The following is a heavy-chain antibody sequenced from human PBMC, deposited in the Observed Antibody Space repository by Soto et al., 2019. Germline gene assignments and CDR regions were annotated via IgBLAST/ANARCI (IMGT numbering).Heavy chain of an antibody. V-gene: IGHV4-59*11. Sequence: SETLSPPGTVSAGSIFTRLWSWIRRPPGNGLEWLGYVFLSGSTTHNPSLKRRITISLHTSHNQVTLHTGSVTAEETSVYNCGRERPLSGDAFDLWRRGTTVTV. CDR2: VFLSGST. CDR3: GRERPLSGDAFDL. D-gene: IGHD2-2*01. CDR1: AGSIFTRL. J-gene: IGHJ3*01.